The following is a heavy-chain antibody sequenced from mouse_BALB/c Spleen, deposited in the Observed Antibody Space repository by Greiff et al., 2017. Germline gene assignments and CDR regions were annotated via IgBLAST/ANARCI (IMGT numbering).Heavy chain of an antibody. Sequence: EVKLVESGGGLVQPGGSLKLSCAASGFTFSSYGMSWVRQTPDKRLELVATINSNGGSTYYPDSVKGRFTISRDNAKNTLYLQMSSLKSEDTAMYYCARVTTVDAMDYWGQGTSVTVSS. CDR3: ARVTTVDAMDY. CDR1: GFTFSSYG. D-gene: IGHD1-1*01. CDR2: INSNGGST. V-gene: IGHV5-6-3*01. J-gene: IGHJ4*01.